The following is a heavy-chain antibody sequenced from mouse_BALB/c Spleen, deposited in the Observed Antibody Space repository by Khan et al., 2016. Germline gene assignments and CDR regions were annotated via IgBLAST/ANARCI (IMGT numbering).Heavy chain of an antibody. CDR3: ARAGYYGYLAY. Sequence: EVQLQESGGGLVHPGGSLKLSCAASGFDFSRYWMSWVRQAPGKGLEWIGEINPDSYTINYTPSLKDKFIISRDNAKNTLYLQMSTVRSEDTALYYCARAGYYGYLAYWGQGTLVTVSA. V-gene: IGHV4-1*02. CDR1: GFDFSRYW. J-gene: IGHJ3*01. CDR2: INPDSYTI. D-gene: IGHD1-1*01.